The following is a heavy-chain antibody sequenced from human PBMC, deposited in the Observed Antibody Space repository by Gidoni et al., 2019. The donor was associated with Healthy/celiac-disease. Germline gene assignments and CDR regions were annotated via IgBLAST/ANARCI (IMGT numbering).Heavy chain of an antibody. J-gene: IGHJ4*02. CDR2: IYYSGST. CDR3: ATHCSGGSCYSMDPAPHFDY. CDR1: GGSISSSSYY. D-gene: IGHD2-15*01. Sequence: QLQLQESGPGLVKPSEPLSLTCTVSGGSISSSSYYWGWIRQPPGKGLEWIGSIYYSGSTYYNPSLKSRVTISVDTSKNQFSLKLSSVTAADTAVYYCATHCSGGSCYSMDPAPHFDYWGQGTLVTVSS. V-gene: IGHV4-39*01.